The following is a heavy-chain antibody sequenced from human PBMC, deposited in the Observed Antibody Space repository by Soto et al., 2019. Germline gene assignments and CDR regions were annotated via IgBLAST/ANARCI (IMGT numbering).Heavy chain of an antibody. Sequence: SETLSLTCTVSGGSISSGDYYWSWIRQPPGKGLEWIGYIYYSGSTYYNPSLKSRVTISVDTSKNQFSLKLSSVTAADTAVYYCARAFDTSDYGFDPWGQGSLVTVSS. CDR2: IYYSGST. D-gene: IGHD4-17*01. V-gene: IGHV4-30-4*01. J-gene: IGHJ5*02. CDR3: ARAFDTSDYGFDP. CDR1: GGSISSGDYY.